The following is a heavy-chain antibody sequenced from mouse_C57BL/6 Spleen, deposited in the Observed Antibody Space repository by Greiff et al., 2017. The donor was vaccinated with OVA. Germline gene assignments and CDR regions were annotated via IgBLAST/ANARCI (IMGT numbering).Heavy chain of an antibody. V-gene: IGHV1-80*01. CDR2: IYPGDGDT. J-gene: IGHJ4*01. CDR1: GYAFSSYW. D-gene: IGHD3-2*02. CDR3: ARQAAQATGAMDY. Sequence: QVQLKQSGAELVKPGASVKISCKASGYAFSSYWMNWVKQRPGKGLEWIGQIYPGDGDTNYNGKFKGKATLTADKSSSTAYMQLSSLTSEDSAVYFCARQAAQATGAMDYWGQGTSVTVSS.